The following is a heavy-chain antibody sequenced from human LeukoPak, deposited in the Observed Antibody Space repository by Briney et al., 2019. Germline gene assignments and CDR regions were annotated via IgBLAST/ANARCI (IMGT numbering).Heavy chain of an antibody. Sequence: SETLSLTCTVSGGSISSGPYYWVWIRQPPGKGLEWIGNFYYTGSTNYNPSLKSRLTISVDTSKNQFSLNLNSVTAADTAVYYCAREYRSSSHDYRGQGTLVTVSS. CDR2: FYYTGST. J-gene: IGHJ4*02. CDR1: GGSISSGPYY. V-gene: IGHV4-39*02. D-gene: IGHD6-6*01. CDR3: AREYRSSSHDY.